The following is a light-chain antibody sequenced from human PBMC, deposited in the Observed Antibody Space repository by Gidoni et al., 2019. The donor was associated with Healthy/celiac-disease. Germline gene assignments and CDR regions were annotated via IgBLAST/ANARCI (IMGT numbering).Light chain of an antibody. CDR3: QQYNNWPPLT. Sequence: IVMTQSPATLSVSPGERATLSCRASQSVSSNLAWYQQKPGQAPRLLIYGASTRATGIPARFSGKGSGTEFTLTINSLQSEDFAVYCCQQYNNWPPLTFGGGTKVEIK. V-gene: IGKV3-15*01. CDR2: GAS. J-gene: IGKJ4*01. CDR1: QSVSSN.